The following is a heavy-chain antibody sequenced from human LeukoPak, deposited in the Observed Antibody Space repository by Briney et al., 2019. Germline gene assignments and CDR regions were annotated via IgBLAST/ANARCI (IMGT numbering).Heavy chain of an antibody. CDR3: AVTGGY. Sequence: AGGSLRLSCAVSGFTISNYWMTWVRQAPGKGLEWVASIKEDGSENYYVDSLKGRFTISRDTAKNSLFLQMNSLRAEDTAVYYCAVTGGYWGQGTLVTVSS. CDR1: GFTISNYW. CDR2: IKEDGSEN. V-gene: IGHV3-7*01. J-gene: IGHJ4*02. D-gene: IGHD2-21*02.